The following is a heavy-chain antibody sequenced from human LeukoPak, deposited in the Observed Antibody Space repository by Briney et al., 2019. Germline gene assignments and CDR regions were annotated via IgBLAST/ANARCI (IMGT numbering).Heavy chain of an antibody. V-gene: IGHV1-18*01. CDR2: ISAYNGNT. CDR3: ARACGGDCFYYFDY. Sequence: ASVKVSCKASGYTFPSYGISWVRQAPGQGLEWMGWISAYNGNTNYAQKLQGRVTMTTDTSTSTAYMELRSLRSDDTAVYYCARACGGDCFYYFDYWGQGTLVTVSS. D-gene: IGHD2-21*01. J-gene: IGHJ4*02. CDR1: GYTFPSYG.